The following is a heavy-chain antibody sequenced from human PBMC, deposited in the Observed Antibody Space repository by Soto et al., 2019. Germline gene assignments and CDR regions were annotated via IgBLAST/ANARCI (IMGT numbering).Heavy chain of an antibody. V-gene: IGHV6-1*01. CDR1: GDSVSSNSAA. D-gene: IGHD6-13*01. J-gene: IGHJ5*02. CDR2: TYYRSKWYN. Sequence: SQTLSLTCAISGDSVSSNSAAWNWIRQSPSRGLEWLGRTYYRSKWYNDYAVSVKSRITINPDTSKNQFALQLNSVTPKDTAVYYCARDERRRHSSSWYIRWFDPWGQGTLVTVSS. CDR3: ARDERRRHSSSWYIRWFDP.